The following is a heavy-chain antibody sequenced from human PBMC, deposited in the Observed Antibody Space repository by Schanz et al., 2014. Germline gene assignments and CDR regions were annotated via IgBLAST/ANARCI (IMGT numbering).Heavy chain of an antibody. CDR2: VNPSVRGT. Sequence: QVQLVQSGTQVKKPGASVKVSCKASGYTLSAYSLHWVRQAPGQGLEWMGIVNPSVRGTHFAREFQGRGTVTSDTSTSTVYMELSSLRSEDTAVYYCAGAFDSSGYYFDYWGQGTLVTVSS. J-gene: IGHJ4*02. CDR3: AGAFDSSGYYFDY. D-gene: IGHD3-22*01. CDR1: GYTLSAYS. V-gene: IGHV1-46*03.